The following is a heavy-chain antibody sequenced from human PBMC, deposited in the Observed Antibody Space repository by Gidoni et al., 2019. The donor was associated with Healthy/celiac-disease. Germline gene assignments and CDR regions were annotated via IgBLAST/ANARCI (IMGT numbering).Heavy chain of an antibody. J-gene: IGHJ2*01. CDR1: GYTFTSYY. D-gene: IGHD4-17*01. Sequence: QVQLVQSGAEVKKPGASVKVSCKASGYTFTSYYMHWVRQAPGQGLEWMGIINPSGGSTSYAQKFQGRVTMTRDTSTSTVYMELSSLRSEDTAVYYCARDGGTVVSLGYFDLWGRGTLVTVSS. V-gene: IGHV1-46*01. CDR2: INPSGGST. CDR3: ARDGGTVVSLGYFDL.